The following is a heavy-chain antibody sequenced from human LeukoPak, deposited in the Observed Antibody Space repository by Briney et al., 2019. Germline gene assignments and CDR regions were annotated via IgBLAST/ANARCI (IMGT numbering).Heavy chain of an antibody. CDR1: GYSFTSYW. V-gene: IGHV5-51*01. J-gene: IGHJ6*02. Sequence: GESLKISCKGSGYSFTSYWIGWVRQMPGKGLEWMGIIYPGDSDTRYSPSFQGQVTISADKSISTAYLQWSSLKASDTAMYYCARHLGGPQTDCGGDCPSLPIYYYYGMDVWGQGTTVTVSS. CDR2: IYPGDSDT. CDR3: ARHLGGPQTDCGGDCPSLPIYYYYGMDV. D-gene: IGHD2-21*02.